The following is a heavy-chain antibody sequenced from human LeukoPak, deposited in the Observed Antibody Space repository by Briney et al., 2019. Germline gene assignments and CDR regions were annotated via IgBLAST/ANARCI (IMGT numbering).Heavy chain of an antibody. D-gene: IGHD3-10*01. CDR3: ARDRDYYGSGSYYNPSAYGMDV. CDR2: INTNSGGT. Sequence: ASVNVSCTASGYTFTVYYMHWVRQPPGQGLELMGWINTNSGGTNYAQKFQGRVTMTRDTSISTAYMELSRRRSDDTAVYYCARDRDYYGSGSYYNPSAYGMDVWGQGTTVTVSS. J-gene: IGHJ6*02. V-gene: IGHV1-2*02. CDR1: GYTFTVYY.